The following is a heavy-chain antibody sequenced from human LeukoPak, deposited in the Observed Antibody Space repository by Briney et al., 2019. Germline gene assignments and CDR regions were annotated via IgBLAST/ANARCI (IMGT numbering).Heavy chain of an antibody. Sequence: QPGGSLRLSCAASGFTFDDYAMHWVRQAPGKGLEWVSGISWNSGSIGYADSVKGRFTISRDNAKNSLYLQMNGLRAEDMALYYCAKDTKSAAIGAFDIWGQGTMVTVSS. CDR3: AKDTKSAAIGAFDI. J-gene: IGHJ3*02. D-gene: IGHD2-2*01. CDR1: GFTFDDYA. CDR2: ISWNSGSI. V-gene: IGHV3-9*03.